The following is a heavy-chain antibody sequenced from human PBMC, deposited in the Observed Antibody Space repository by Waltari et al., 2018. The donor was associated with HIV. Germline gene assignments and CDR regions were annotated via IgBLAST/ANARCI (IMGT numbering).Heavy chain of an antibody. D-gene: IGHD1-26*01. J-gene: IGHJ4*02. CDR2: ISSSSYI. Sequence: EVQLVESGGGLVKPGGSLRLSCGASGFTFSRSSMNWCRQAPGKGLEWVSSISSSSYIYYADSVKGRFTISRDNAKNSLYLQMNSLRAEDTAVYYCARDQGGSYLHFDYWGQGTLVTVSS. CDR1: GFTFSRSS. V-gene: IGHV3-21*01. CDR3: ARDQGGSYLHFDY.